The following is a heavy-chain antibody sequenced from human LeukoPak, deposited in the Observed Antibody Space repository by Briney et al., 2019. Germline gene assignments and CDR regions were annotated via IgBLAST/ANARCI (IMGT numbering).Heavy chain of an antibody. CDR1: GFTFSSYA. D-gene: IGHD3-10*01. CDR2: ISYDGSNK. J-gene: IGHJ4*02. Sequence: GGSLRLSCAASGFTFSSYAMHWVRQAPGKGLEWVAVISYDGSNKYYADSVKGRFTISRDNSKNTLYLQMNSLRAEDTAVYYCVKPSRTGSNDYWGQGTLVTVSS. CDR3: VKPSRTGSNDY. V-gene: IGHV3-30*04.